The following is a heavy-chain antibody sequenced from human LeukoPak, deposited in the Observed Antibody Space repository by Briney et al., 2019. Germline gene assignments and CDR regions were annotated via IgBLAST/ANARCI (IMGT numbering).Heavy chain of an antibody. V-gene: IGHV4-34*01. CDR3: ARESVAWFGELLYRGSYYFDY. D-gene: IGHD3-10*01. CDR1: GGSFSGYY. Sequence: SETLSLTFAVYGGSFSGYYWSWIRQPPGKGLEWIGEINHSGSTNYNPSLKSRVTISVDTSKNQFSLKLSSVTAADTAVYYCARESVAWFGELLYRGSYYFDYWGQGTLVTVSS. J-gene: IGHJ4*02. CDR2: INHSGST.